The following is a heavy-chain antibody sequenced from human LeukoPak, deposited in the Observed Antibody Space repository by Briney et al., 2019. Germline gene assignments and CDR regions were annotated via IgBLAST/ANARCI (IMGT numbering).Heavy chain of an antibody. CDR3: ASCYYASGSYYTNDY. Sequence: SETLSLTCTVSGGSISSSSYYWGWIRQPPGKGLEWIGSIYYSGSTYYNPSLKSRVTISVDTSKNQFSLKLSSVTAADTAVYYCASCYYASGSYYTNDYWGQGTLVTVSS. CDR1: GGSISSSSYY. CDR2: IYYSGST. D-gene: IGHD3-10*01. J-gene: IGHJ4*02. V-gene: IGHV4-39*01.